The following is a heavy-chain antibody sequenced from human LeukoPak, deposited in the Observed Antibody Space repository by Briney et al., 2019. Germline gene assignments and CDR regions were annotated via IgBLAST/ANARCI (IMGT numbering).Heavy chain of an antibody. CDR1: GYTFNSSY. CDR3: ARTYYIVVVPAATLDWFDP. D-gene: IGHD2-2*01. CDR2: ISAYNGNT. J-gene: IGHJ5*02. Sequence: ASVKVSCKASGYTFNSSYMHWVRQAPGQGLEWMGWISAYNGNTNYAQKLQGRVTMTTDTSTSTAYMELRSLRSDDTAVYYCARTYYIVVVPAATLDWFDPWGQGTLVTVSS. V-gene: IGHV1-18*04.